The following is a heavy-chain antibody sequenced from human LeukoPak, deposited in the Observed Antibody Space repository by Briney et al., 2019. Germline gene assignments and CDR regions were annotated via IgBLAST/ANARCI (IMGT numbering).Heavy chain of an antibody. Sequence: GGSLRLSCAASGFTFSSYEMNWVRQAPGKGLEWVSYISSSGSTIYYADSVKGRFTISRDNAKNSLYLQMNSLRAEDTAVYYCARVDGGSYYYYYYYMDVWGKGTTVTISS. J-gene: IGHJ6*03. CDR1: GFTFSSYE. CDR2: ISSSGSTI. CDR3: ARVDGGSYYYYYYYMDV. V-gene: IGHV3-48*03. D-gene: IGHD1-26*01.